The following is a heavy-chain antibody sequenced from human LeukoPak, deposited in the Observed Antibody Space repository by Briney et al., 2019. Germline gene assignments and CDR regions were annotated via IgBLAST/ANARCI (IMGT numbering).Heavy chain of an antibody. CDR2: INTDSGGT. D-gene: IGHD6-13*01. V-gene: IGHV1-2*02. CDR3: ARGEGSSIDY. J-gene: IGHJ4*02. CDR1: GYTFTDYY. Sequence: GASVKVSCKASGYTFTDYYMHWVRQAPGQGLGWMVWINTDSGGTNYAQKFQGRVTMTIDTSISTAYLELTRLTSDDTAVYYCARGEGSSIDYWGQGTLVTVSS.